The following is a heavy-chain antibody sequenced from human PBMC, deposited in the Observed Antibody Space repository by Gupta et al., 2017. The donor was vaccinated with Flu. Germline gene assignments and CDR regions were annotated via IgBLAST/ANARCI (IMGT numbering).Heavy chain of an antibody. D-gene: IGHD3-10*01. Sequence: QVQLVESGGGVVQPGRSLRLSCAASGFTFSSYGMHWVRQAPGKGLEWVAVIWYGGSNKYYADSVKGRFTISRDNSKNTLYLQMNSLRAEDTAVYYCARASSYQKSYYYYGMDVWGQGTTVTVSS. CDR2: IWYGGSNK. CDR1: GFTFSSYG. V-gene: IGHV3-33*01. CDR3: ARASSYQKSYYYYGMDV. J-gene: IGHJ6*02.